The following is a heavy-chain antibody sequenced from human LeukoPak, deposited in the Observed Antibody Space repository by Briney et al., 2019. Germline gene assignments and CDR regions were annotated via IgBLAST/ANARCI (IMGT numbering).Heavy chain of an antibody. CDR3: ARDLFGYDFWSGYSGYFDY. Sequence: GASVKVSCKASGYTFTGYYMHWVRQAPGQELEWMGWINPNRGGTNYAQKFQGRVTMTRDTSISTAYMELSRLRSDDTAVYYCARDLFGYDFWSGYSGYFDYWGQGTLVTVSS. V-gene: IGHV1-2*02. CDR1: GYTFTGYY. J-gene: IGHJ4*02. CDR2: INPNRGGT. D-gene: IGHD3-3*01.